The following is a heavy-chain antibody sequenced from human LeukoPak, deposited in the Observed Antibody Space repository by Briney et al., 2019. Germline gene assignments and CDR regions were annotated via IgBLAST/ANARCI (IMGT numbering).Heavy chain of an antibody. D-gene: IGHD1-26*01. Sequence: SETLSLTCTVSGGSISSSSYYWGWIRQPPGKGLEWIGSIYYSGSTYYNPSLKSGVTISVDTSNNQFSLRLSSVTAADTAVYYCASYSGSYYYYYYYMDVWGKGTTVTVSS. J-gene: IGHJ6*03. CDR2: IYYSGST. V-gene: IGHV4-39*01. CDR3: ASYSGSYYYYYYYMDV. CDR1: GGSISSSSYY.